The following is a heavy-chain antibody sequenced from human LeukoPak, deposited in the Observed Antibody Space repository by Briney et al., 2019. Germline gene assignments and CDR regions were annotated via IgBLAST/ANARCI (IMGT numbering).Heavy chain of an antibody. Sequence: VASVTVSCKASGYTFTSYYMHWVRQAPGQGLEWMGIINPSGGSTSYAQKFQGRVTMTRDTSTSTVYMELSSLRSEDTAVYYCASLAYCGGDCYTPFDYWGQGTLVTVSS. D-gene: IGHD2-21*02. J-gene: IGHJ4*02. CDR1: GYTFTSYY. CDR2: INPSGGST. CDR3: ASLAYCGGDCYTPFDY. V-gene: IGHV1-46*01.